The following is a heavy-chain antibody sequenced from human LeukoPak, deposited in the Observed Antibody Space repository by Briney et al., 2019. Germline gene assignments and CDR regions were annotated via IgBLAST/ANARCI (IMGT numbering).Heavy chain of an antibody. Sequence: ASVKVSCKTSGYRFTTYSVSWVRQATGQGLEWMGWMNPNSGNTGYAQKFQGRVTMTRNTSISTAYMELSSLRSEDTAVYYCARAVRMVRGVITRYYFDYWGQGTLVTVSS. CDR3: ARAVRMVRGVITRYYFDY. V-gene: IGHV1-8*01. CDR1: GYRFTTYS. J-gene: IGHJ4*02. CDR2: MNPNSGNT. D-gene: IGHD3-10*01.